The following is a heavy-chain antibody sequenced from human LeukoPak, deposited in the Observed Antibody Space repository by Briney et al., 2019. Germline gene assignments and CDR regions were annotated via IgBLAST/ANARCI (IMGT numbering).Heavy chain of an antibody. CDR3: ASTPSDGGYVVLEFDY. CDR2: IDPSDSYT. J-gene: IGHJ4*02. V-gene: IGHV5-10-1*01. Sequence: GESPQISCKGSGYSFTSYWISWVRQMPGKGLEWMGRIDPSDSYTNYSPSFQSHGTISADKTISTTYLQWSSLKASDTVMYDWASTPSDGGYVVLEFDYWGQGTLVTVSS. CDR1: GYSFTSYW. D-gene: IGHD5-12*01.